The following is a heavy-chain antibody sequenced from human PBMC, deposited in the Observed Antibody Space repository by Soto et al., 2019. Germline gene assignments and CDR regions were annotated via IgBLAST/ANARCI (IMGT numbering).Heavy chain of an antibody. D-gene: IGHD1-26*01. CDR1: GFTFSSYW. CDR2: IKQDGSQA. V-gene: IGHV3-7*03. Sequence: EVQLVESGGGLVQPGGSVRLSCAISGFTFSSYWMSWVRQAPGKGLEWVANIKQDGSQAYYVDSVKGRFTISRDNAKNSLYLQMNSLRVEDTAIYYCARRNSGSYWIPEYWGQGTLVTVSS. CDR3: ARRNSGSYWIPEY. J-gene: IGHJ4*02.